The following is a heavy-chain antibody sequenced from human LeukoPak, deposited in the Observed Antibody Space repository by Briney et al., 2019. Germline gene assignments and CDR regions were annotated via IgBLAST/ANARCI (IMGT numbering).Heavy chain of an antibody. Sequence: PGGSLRLSCAASGFTFSNCAMSWVRQAPGKGLQWVSGISGGGAAIYYADSVKGRFTISRDNSKNTLYLPMNSLRAEDTAVYFCARDGFDYYDSSGFPYFDYWGQGTLVTVSP. D-gene: IGHD3-22*01. CDR1: GFTFSNCA. J-gene: IGHJ4*02. CDR2: ISGGGAAI. V-gene: IGHV3-23*01. CDR3: ARDGFDYYDSSGFPYFDY.